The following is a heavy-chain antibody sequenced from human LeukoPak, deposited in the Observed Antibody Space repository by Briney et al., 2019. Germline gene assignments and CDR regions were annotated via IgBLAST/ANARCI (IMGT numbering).Heavy chain of an antibody. CDR1: GGSFSGYY. Sequence: TSETLSLTCAVYGGSFSGYYWSWIRQPPGKGLEWIGEINHSGSTNYNPSLKSRVTISVDTSENQFSLKLSSVTAADTAVYYCARGPSPNYDFWSGYYAHYYYYMDVWGKGTTVTVSS. D-gene: IGHD3-3*01. CDR2: INHSGST. J-gene: IGHJ6*03. CDR3: ARGPSPNYDFWSGYYAHYYYYMDV. V-gene: IGHV4-34*01.